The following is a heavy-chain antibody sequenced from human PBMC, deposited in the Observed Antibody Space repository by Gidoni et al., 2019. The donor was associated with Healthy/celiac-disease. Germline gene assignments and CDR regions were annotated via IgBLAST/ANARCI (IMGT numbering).Heavy chain of an antibody. D-gene: IGHD2-2*01. V-gene: IGHV3-53*01. CDR3: AAQELVESSHDAFDI. CDR2: IYSGGGT. J-gene: IGHJ3*02. CDR1: GFPVSGKY. Sequence: DVQLVESGGGLIQPGGSLRLSCAGSGFPVSGKYMSWVRQATGKGLEWVSLIYSGGGTYYADSVKGRFTISRDNSKNTLYLQMKNLRAEDTAVYYCAAQELVESSHDAFDIWGQGTMVTVSS.